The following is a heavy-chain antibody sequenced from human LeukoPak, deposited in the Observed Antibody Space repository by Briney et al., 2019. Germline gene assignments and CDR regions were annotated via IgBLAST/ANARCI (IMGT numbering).Heavy chain of an antibody. CDR1: VFTFSLYE. CDR2: LSSSGSAI. V-gene: IGHV3-48*03. CDR3: AETGPTDY. J-gene: IGHJ4*01. Sequence: GGSLRLSCAASVFTFSLYEVIWVRHAPGRGVECVSHLSSSGSAIYYADSERGRFTISRENTKNTLYLQMNSLRVEETALYLCAETGPTDYWGQGTLVTVSS. D-gene: IGHD1-7*01.